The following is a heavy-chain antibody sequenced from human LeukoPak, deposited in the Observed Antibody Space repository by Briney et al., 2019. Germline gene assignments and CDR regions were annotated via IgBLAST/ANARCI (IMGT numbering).Heavy chain of an antibody. CDR3: ARDGPYSSSATHPP. CDR1: GFTFSSYW. CDR2: IKQDGSEK. V-gene: IGHV3-7*03. D-gene: IGHD6-6*01. J-gene: IGHJ5*02. Sequence: GGSLRLSCAASGFTFSSYWMNWVRQAPGKGLEWVANIKQDGSEKYYVGSVKGRFTISRDNAKNSLYLQMDSLRAEDTAVYHCARDGPYSSSATHPPWGQGTLVTVSS.